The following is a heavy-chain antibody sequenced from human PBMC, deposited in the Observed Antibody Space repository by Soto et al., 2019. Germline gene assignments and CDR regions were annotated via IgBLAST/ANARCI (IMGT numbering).Heavy chain of an antibody. Sequence: QVQLVESGGGVVQPGRSLRLSCAASGFTFSSYGMHWVRQAPGKGLEWVAVISYDGSKKYYADYVKGRFTISRDNSKNTLYLQMNSLRSEDTAVYYCAKDKALSGSYSPLYYFDYWVQGTLVTVSS. J-gene: IGHJ4*02. CDR3: AKDKALSGSYSPLYYFDY. D-gene: IGHD1-26*01. CDR1: GFTFSSYG. V-gene: IGHV3-30*18. CDR2: ISYDGSKK.